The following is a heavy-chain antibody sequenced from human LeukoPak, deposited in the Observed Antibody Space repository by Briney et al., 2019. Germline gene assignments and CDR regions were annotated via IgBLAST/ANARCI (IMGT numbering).Heavy chain of an antibody. J-gene: IGHJ4*02. CDR3: ASRDFWSGR. D-gene: IGHD3-3*01. CDR2: IYHSGST. Sequence: KPSETLSLTCAVSGYSISSGYYWGWIRQPPGQGLEWIGSIYHSGSTYYNPSLKSRVTISVDTSKNQFSLKLSSVTAADTAVYYCASRDFWSGRWGQGTLVTVSS. V-gene: IGHV4-38-2*01. CDR1: GYSISSGYY.